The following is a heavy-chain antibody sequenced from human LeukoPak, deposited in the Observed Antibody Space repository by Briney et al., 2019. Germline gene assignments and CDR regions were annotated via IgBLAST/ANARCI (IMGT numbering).Heavy chain of an antibody. Sequence: GGSLRLSCAASGFIFSNYGMHWVRQAPGKGLDWVAVIWYDGSRIYYADSVKGRFTISRVNSKNTLYLQMNSRRAEDTAVYYCARAYSSSSEANFDYWGQGTLVTVSS. D-gene: IGHD6-6*01. V-gene: IGHV3-33*01. CDR3: ARAYSSSSEANFDY. CDR2: IWYDGSRI. CDR1: GFIFSNYG. J-gene: IGHJ4*02.